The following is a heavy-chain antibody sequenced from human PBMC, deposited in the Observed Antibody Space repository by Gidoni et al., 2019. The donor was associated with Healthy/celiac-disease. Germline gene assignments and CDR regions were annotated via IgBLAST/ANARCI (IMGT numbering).Heavy chain of an antibody. D-gene: IGHD6-19*01. CDR2: IYYSGIT. CDR1: GGSISSSSYY. CDR3: ARASRDSSGWQ. V-gene: IGHV4-39*07. Sequence: QLQLQESGPGLVKPSETLSLTCTVSGGSISSSSYYWGWIRQPPGKGLEWIGSIYYSGITYYNPSLKSRVTISVDTSKNQFSLKLSSVTAADTAVYYCARASRDSSGWQWGQGTLVTVSS. J-gene: IGHJ4*02.